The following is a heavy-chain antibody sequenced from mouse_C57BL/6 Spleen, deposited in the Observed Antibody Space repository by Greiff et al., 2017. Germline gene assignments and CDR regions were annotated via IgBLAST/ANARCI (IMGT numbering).Heavy chain of an antibody. V-gene: IGHV1-55*01. CDR1: GYTFTSYW. CDR3: ARRAGVYYGSSSYAMDY. D-gene: IGHD1-1*01. J-gene: IGHJ4*01. Sequence: VKLQQPGAELVKPGASVKMSCKASGYTFTSYWITWVKQRPGQGLEWIGDIYPGSGSTNYNEKFKSKATLTVDTSSSTAYMQLSSLTSEDSAVYYCARRAGVYYGSSSYAMDYWGQGTSVTVSS. CDR2: IYPGSGST.